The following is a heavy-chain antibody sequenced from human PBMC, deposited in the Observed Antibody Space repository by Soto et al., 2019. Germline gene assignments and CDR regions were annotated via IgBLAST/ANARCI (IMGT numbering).Heavy chain of an antibody. CDR2: IYYSGST. D-gene: IGHD3-22*01. V-gene: IGHV4-59*12. CDR1: GGSISNYY. CDR3: AKCGYDSSGRLLRYFQH. J-gene: IGHJ1*01. Sequence: SETLSLTCTVSGGSISNYYWTWIRQPPGKGLEWIGYIYYSGSTNYNPSLKSRVTISVDTSKNQFSLKLSSVTAEDTAVYYCAKCGYDSSGRLLRYFQHWGQGTLVTVSS.